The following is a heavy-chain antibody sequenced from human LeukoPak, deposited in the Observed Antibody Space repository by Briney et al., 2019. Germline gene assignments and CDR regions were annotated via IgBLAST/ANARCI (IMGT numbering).Heavy chain of an antibody. CDR1: GYTFTSYY. D-gene: IGHD3-22*01. Sequence: GASVKVSCKASGYTFTSYYMHWVRQAPGQGLDWMGIINPSGGSTSYAQKFQGRVTMTRDTSTSTVYMELSSLRSEDTAVYYCASLGLGDSSGYYSDYWGQGTLVTVSS. V-gene: IGHV1-46*01. J-gene: IGHJ4*02. CDR2: INPSGGST. CDR3: ASLGLGDSSGYYSDY.